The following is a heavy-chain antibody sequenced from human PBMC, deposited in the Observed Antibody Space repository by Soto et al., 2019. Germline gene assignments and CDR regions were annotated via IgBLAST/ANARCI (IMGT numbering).Heavy chain of an antibody. CDR2: IWYDGSNK. J-gene: IGHJ4*02. D-gene: IGHD3-22*01. CDR1: GFTFSSYG. CDR3: AREVPYDSSGYFGY. V-gene: IGHV3-33*01. Sequence: GGSLRLSCAASGFTFSSYGMHWVRQAPGKGLEWVAVIWYDGSNKYYADSVKGRFTISRDNSKNTVYLQMNSLRAEDTVVYYCAREVPYDSSGYFGYWGQGTLVTVSS.